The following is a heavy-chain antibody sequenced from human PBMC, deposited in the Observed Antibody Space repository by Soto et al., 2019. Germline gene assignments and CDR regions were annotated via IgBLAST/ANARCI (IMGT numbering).Heavy chain of an antibody. CDR2: INPSGGST. CDR3: AMVLRFLEWLPPDY. J-gene: IGHJ4*02. Sequence: ASVKVSCKASGYTFTSYCMHWVRHAAGQGLEWMGIINPSGGSTSYAQKFQGRVTMTRDTSTSTVYMELSSLRSEDTAVYYCAMVLRFLEWLPPDYWGQGTLVTVSS. CDR1: GYTFTSYC. D-gene: IGHD3-3*01. V-gene: IGHV1-46*01.